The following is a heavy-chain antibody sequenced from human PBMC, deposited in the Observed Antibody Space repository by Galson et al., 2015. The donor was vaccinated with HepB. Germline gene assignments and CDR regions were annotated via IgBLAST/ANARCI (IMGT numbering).Heavy chain of an antibody. CDR1: GYTFTSYD. V-gene: IGHV1-8*01. D-gene: IGHD5-18*01. CDR3: ARGDTAMVTFDY. Sequence: SVKVSCKASGYTFTSYDINWVRQATGQGLEWMGWMNPNSGNTGYAQKFQGRVTMTRNTSISTAYMELSSLRSEDTAVYYCARGDTAMVTFDYWGQGTLVTVSS. J-gene: IGHJ4*02. CDR2: MNPNSGNT.